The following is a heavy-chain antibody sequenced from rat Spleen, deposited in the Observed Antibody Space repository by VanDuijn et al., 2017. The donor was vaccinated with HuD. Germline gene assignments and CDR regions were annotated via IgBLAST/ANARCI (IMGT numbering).Heavy chain of an antibody. CDR3: TRPGVTTVVKGFAY. J-gene: IGHJ3*01. Sequence: EVQLKESGPGLVQPSQTLSLTCTVSGFSSTDYSVHWVRQPPGKGLEWMGVMWTGGSTAYNSALKTRLTISRDTSKSQVFLKMNSLQTEDTAIYYCTRPGVTTVVKGFAYWGQGTLVTVSS. CDR1: GFSSTDYS. D-gene: IGHD1-1*01. CDR2: MWTGGST. V-gene: IGHV2S63*01.